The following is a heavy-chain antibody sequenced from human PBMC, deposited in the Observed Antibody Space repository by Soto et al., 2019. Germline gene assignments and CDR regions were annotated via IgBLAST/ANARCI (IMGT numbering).Heavy chain of an antibody. V-gene: IGHV3-23*01. Sequence: EVQLLESGGGLVQPGGSLRLSCAASGFTFSSYAMSWVRQAPGKGLEWVSAISGSGGSTYYADSVKGRFTISRDNSKNTLYLQMNGLRAEDTAVYYCAKGTDIVVVVAAPPEYYYYGMDVWGQGTTVTVSS. J-gene: IGHJ6*02. CDR1: GFTFSSYA. D-gene: IGHD2-15*01. CDR3: AKGTDIVVVVAAPPEYYYYGMDV. CDR2: ISGSGGST.